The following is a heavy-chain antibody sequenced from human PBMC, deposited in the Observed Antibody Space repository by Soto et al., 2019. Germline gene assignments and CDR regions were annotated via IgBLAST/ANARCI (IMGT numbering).Heavy chain of an antibody. Sequence: GGSLRLSCAASGFTFSSYGMHWVRQAPGKGLEWVAVIWYDGSNKYYANSVKGRFTISRDNSKNTLYFQMGSLRAEDMAVFYCARDHYYDSSGYYPPHFDYWGQGTLVTVSS. V-gene: IGHV3-33*01. CDR2: IWYDGSNK. D-gene: IGHD3-22*01. CDR1: GFTFSSYG. J-gene: IGHJ4*02. CDR3: ARDHYYDSSGYYPPHFDY.